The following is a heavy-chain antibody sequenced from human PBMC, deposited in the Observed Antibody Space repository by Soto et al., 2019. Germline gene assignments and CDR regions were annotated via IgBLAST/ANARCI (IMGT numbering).Heavy chain of an antibody. CDR2: IWYDGSNK. CDR1: GFTFSSYG. J-gene: IGHJ4*02. Sequence: QVQLVESGGGVVQPGRSLRLSCAASGFTFSSYGMHWVRQAPGKGREWVAFIWYDGSNKYYAESVKGRFTISRNNSKNTLYLQMTSLRAEDTAVYYCARAKAAAGTRPLNWGQGTLVTVSS. V-gene: IGHV3-33*01. CDR3: ARAKAAAGTRPLN. D-gene: IGHD6-13*01.